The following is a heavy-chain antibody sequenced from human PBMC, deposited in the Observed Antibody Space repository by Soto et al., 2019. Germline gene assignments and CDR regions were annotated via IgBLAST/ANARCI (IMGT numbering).Heavy chain of an antibody. D-gene: IGHD7-27*01. V-gene: IGHV3-49*04. J-gene: IGHJ6*02. CDR2: IRSKAYGGTT. Sequence: HPGGSLRLSCIASGFTFGDYAMSWVRQAPGKGLEWVGFIRSKAYGGTTDYAASVKGRFTISRDNSKSIAYLQMNSLKTEDTALYYCTRVPLKLGRTIYYYGMDVWGQGTTVTVSS. CDR1: GFTFGDYA. CDR3: TRVPLKLGRTIYYYGMDV.